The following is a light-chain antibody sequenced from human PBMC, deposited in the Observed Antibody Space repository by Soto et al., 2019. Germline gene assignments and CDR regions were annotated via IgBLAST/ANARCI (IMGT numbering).Light chain of an antibody. CDR1: QSLLYSDGNTH. Sequence: DVVMTQSPLSLAVTLGQPASISCRSSQSLLYSDGNTHLNWFHQRPGQSQRRLIYKVSNRDSGVPDRFSGSGSGTDFTLKISRVGAEDVGVYYCMRGTHWPPYTFGQGTKLEIK. CDR2: KVS. V-gene: IGKV2-30*01. CDR3: MRGTHWPPYT. J-gene: IGKJ2*01.